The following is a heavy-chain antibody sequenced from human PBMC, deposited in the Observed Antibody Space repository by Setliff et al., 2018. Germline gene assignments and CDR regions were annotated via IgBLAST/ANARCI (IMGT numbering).Heavy chain of an antibody. Sequence: PGGSLRLSCAASGFTFDDYGMSWVRQAPGKGLVWVSGINTDGSATYYADSVKGRFTISRDNAKSTLYLQMNSLGAEDTSVYYCADIFDLSGYWGQGTLVTVSS. J-gene: IGHJ4*02. CDR3: ADIFDLSGY. CDR2: INTDGSAT. V-gene: IGHV3-74*01. CDR1: GFTFDDYG. D-gene: IGHD3-3*02.